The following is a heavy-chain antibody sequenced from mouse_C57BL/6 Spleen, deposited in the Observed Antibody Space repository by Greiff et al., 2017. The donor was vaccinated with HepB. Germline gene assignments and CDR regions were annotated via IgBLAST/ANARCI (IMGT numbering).Heavy chain of an antibody. CDR2: ILPGHGST. V-gene: IGHV1-9*01. CDR1: GYTFTGYW. J-gene: IGHJ4*01. D-gene: IGHD1-2*01. Sequence: QVQLQQSGAELMQPGASVKLSCKATGYTFTGYWIEWVKQRPGHGLAWIGEILPGHGSTNYNEKFKGKATVTADTSSNTAYMQLSSLTTEDSAIYYCARLTTTAYAMDYWGQGTSVTVSS. CDR3: ARLTTTAYAMDY.